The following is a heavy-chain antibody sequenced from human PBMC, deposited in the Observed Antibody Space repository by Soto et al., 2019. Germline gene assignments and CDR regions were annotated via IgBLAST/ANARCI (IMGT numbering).Heavy chain of an antibody. CDR1: GFTFSSYA. J-gene: IGHJ6*02. CDR2: ISGSGGTT. Sequence: EVQLLESGGGLVQPGGSLRLSCAASGFTFSSYAMSWVRQAPGKGLEWVSAISGSGGTTYYTDSVKGRFTISRDNSKNTLDLQMNSLRVEDTAAYYGAKYCISTSRLVVYGMDVWGQGTTVTVSS. V-gene: IGHV3-23*01. CDR3: AKYCISTSRLVVYGMDV. D-gene: IGHD2-2*01.